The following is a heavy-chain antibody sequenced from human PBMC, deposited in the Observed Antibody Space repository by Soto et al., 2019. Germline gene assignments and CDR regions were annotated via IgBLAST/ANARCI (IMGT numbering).Heavy chain of an antibody. V-gene: IGHV3-23*01. CDR3: AKTMGDCSGGSCYGAYSMDV. CDR2: VSASGGST. Sequence: EVQLLESGGGLVQPGGSLRLSCAASGFSFNTYAMSWVRQARGKGPGWVSTVSASGGSTYSADSVKGRFTISRDNSKNTVHLQMNSLRAEDTAVYYCAKTMGDCSGGSCYGAYSMDVWGQGITVTVSS. J-gene: IGHJ6*02. D-gene: IGHD2-15*01. CDR1: GFSFNTYA.